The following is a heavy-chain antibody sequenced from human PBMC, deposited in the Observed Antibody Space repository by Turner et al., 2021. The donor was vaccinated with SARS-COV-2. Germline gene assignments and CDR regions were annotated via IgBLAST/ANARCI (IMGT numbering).Heavy chain of an antibody. Sequence: EVQLVDSGGGLLQPGGSLRLSCAASGFTFSSYAMNWVRQAPGKGLEWVSYISSSSSTIYDADSVKGRFTISRDNAKNSLYLQMNSLRAEDTAVYYCARVDGMDVWGQGTTVTVSS. CDR1: GFTFSSYA. CDR3: ARVDGMDV. CDR2: ISSSSSTI. V-gene: IGHV3-48*01. J-gene: IGHJ6*02.